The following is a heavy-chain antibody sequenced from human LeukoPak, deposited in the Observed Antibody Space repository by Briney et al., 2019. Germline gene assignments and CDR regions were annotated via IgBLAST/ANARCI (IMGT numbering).Heavy chain of an antibody. J-gene: IGHJ4*02. CDR3: ARVRYPYYFDY. CDR1: GGSISSSHW. V-gene: IGHV4-4*02. CDR2: IYHSGST. Sequence: TSETLSLTCSVSGGSISSSHWWIWVRQAPGRGLEWIGEIYHSGSTNYNPSLKSRVTISVDKSKNQFSLKLSSVTAADTAVYYCARVRYPYYFDYWGQGTLVTVSS. D-gene: IGHD1-14*01.